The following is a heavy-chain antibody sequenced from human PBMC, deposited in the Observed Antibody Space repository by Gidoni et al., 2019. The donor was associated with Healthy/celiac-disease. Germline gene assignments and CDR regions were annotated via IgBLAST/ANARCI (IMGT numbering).Heavy chain of an antibody. V-gene: IGHV3-73*02. CDR2: IRSKANSYAT. J-gene: IGHJ4*02. CDR1: GFTFSGSA. D-gene: IGHD6-19*01. Sequence: EVQLLESGGGLVQPGGSLQLSCAASGFTFSGSAMHWFRQDSGKGLEWVGRIRSKANSYATAYAASVKGRFTISRDDSKNTAYLQMNSLKTEDTAVYYCTPGYSSGWYIGYWGQGTLVTVSS. CDR3: TPGYSSGWYIGY.